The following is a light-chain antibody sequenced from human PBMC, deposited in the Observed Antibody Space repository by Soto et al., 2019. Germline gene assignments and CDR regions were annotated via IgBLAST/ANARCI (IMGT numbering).Light chain of an antibody. CDR2: KAS. J-gene: IGKJ1*01. Sequence: DIQMTQSPSTLSASVGDRVTITCRASQSIGPWLAWYQQKPGKAPKLLIDKASSLESGVPLRFSGSASGTEFTLTISSLQPDDSATYYCQQYRSFSPRAFGLGTKVEI. CDR3: QQYRSFSPRA. V-gene: IGKV1-5*03. CDR1: QSIGPW.